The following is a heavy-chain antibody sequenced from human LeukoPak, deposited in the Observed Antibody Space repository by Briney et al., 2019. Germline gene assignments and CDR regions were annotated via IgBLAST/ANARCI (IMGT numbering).Heavy chain of an antibody. CDR1: GYSFTSYW. CDR3: ARDVEQQWLVPFLGYFDY. J-gene: IGHJ4*01. Sequence: KISCKGSGYSFTSYWISWVRQAPGQGLEWRGGIIPIFGTANYAQKFQGRVTITADESTSTAYMELSSLRSEDTAVYYCARDVEQQWLVPFLGYFDYWGQGTLVTVSS. D-gene: IGHD6-19*01. CDR2: IIPIFGTA. V-gene: IGHV1-69*01.